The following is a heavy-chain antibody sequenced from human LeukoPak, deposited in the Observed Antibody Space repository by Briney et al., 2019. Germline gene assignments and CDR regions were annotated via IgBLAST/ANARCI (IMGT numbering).Heavy chain of an antibody. D-gene: IGHD3-10*01. Sequence: GGSLRLSCAASGFTFSTYSMNWVRQAPGQGLEWVSSISSIGGYIWYADSVKGRFTISRDNAKNSLYLQMNSLRAEDTAVYYCVKDGSGTYYYYFDYWGQGTLVTVSS. CDR2: ISSIGGYI. V-gene: IGHV3-21*04. J-gene: IGHJ4*02. CDR3: VKDGSGTYYYYFDY. CDR1: GFTFSTYS.